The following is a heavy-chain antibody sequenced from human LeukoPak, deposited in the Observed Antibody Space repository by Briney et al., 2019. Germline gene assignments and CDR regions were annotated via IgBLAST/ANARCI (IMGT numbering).Heavy chain of an antibody. Sequence: ASVKVSCKASGYTFTSYGISWVRQAPGQGLEWMGWISAYNGNTNYAQKLQGRVTMTTDTSTSTAYMELRSLRSDDTAVYYCASYSYYYGSGSYLEGHYWGQGTLVTVSS. D-gene: IGHD3-10*01. CDR2: ISAYNGNT. CDR1: GYTFTSYG. CDR3: ASYSYYYGSGSYLEGHY. V-gene: IGHV1-18*01. J-gene: IGHJ4*02.